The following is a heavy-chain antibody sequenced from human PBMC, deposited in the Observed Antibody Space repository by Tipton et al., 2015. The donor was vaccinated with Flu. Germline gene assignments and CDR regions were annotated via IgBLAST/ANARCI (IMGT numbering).Heavy chain of an antibody. CDR3: ARGGYCSSTSCYEPHYYYYYMDV. Sequence: QLVQSGAEVKKPGSSVKVSCKASGGTFSSYAISWVRQAPGQGLEWMGGIIPIFGTANYAQKFQGRVTITADESTSTAYMELSSLRSEDTAVYYCARGGYCSSTSCYEPHYYYYYMDVWGKGTTVTVSS. V-gene: IGHV1-69*01. J-gene: IGHJ6*03. CDR2: IIPIFGTA. CDR1: GGTFSSYA. D-gene: IGHD2-2*01.